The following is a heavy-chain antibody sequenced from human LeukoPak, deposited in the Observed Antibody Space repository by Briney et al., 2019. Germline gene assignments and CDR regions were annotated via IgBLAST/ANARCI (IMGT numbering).Heavy chain of an antibody. D-gene: IGHD6-6*01. J-gene: IGHJ2*01. CDR3: ARDRRPWYFDL. CDR2: ITGGGDIT. CDR1: GFTFSSYA. Sequence: GGSLRLSCAASGFTFSSYAMSWARQAPGKGLEWVSTITGGGDITKYADSVKGRFTISRDDPKNTLYLQMNSLRADDTAVYYCARDRRPWYFDLWGRGTLVTVSS. V-gene: IGHV3-23*01.